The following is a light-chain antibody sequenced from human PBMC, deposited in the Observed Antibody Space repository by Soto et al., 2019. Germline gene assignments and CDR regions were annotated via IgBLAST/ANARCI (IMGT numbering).Light chain of an antibody. Sequence: ELVLTQSPATLSLSPGERATLSCSASQTVSSSLAWYQQKPRQAPRLLIYEVSNRATGIPAMFRGSGSGADFPRTVSSLEPGDFSRYYCQQHSNWPLTFGGGTKV. V-gene: IGKV3-11*01. CDR1: QTVSSS. J-gene: IGKJ4*01. CDR2: EVS. CDR3: QQHSNWPLT.